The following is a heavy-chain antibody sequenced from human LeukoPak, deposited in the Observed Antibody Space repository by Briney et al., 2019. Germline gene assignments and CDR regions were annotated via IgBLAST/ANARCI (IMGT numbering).Heavy chain of an antibody. CDR2: ISAYNGNI. D-gene: IGHD2-2*01. Sequence: ASVKVSCKASGYTFTSYDINWVRQATGQGLEWMGWISAYNGNINYAQKLQGRVTMTTDTSTSTAYMELRSLRTDDTAVYYCARDGVVPAAKNWFDPWGQGTLVTVSS. CDR3: ARDGVVPAAKNWFDP. V-gene: IGHV1-18*01. J-gene: IGHJ5*02. CDR1: GYTFTSYD.